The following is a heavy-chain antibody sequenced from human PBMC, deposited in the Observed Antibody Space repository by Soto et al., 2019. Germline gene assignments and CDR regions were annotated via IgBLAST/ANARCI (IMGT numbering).Heavy chain of an antibody. V-gene: IGHV1-8*01. CDR1: GYTFTTYD. CDR2: MNPNSGHT. D-gene: IGHD4-4*01. CDR3: ARRLQYPTHYYYMDV. Sequence: ASVKVSCKASGYTFTTYDINWVRQASGQGLEWMGWMNPNSGHTGYAQKFQGRVTLTRNNSINTAYMELSSLRSEDTAVYYSARRLQYPTHYYYMDVWGKGTTVTVSS. J-gene: IGHJ6*03.